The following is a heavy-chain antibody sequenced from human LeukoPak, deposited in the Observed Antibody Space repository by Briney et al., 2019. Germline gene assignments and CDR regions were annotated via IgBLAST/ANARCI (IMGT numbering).Heavy chain of an antibody. CDR1: GFTFSSNG. CDR2: ISYDGSNK. Sequence: GGSLRLSCAASGFTFSSNGLHWVRQAPGKGLEWVAVISYDGSNKYYSDSVKGRFTISRDNSKNNLYLQMNSLKTEDTAVYYCTSTDSSGYYSTKSYWGQGTLVTVSS. J-gene: IGHJ4*02. D-gene: IGHD3-22*01. V-gene: IGHV3-30*03. CDR3: TSTDSSGYYSTKSY.